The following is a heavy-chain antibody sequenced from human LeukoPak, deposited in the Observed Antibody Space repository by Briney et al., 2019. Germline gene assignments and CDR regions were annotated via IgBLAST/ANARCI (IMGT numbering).Heavy chain of an antibody. J-gene: IGHJ3*02. CDR2: LSGSGGST. CDR1: GFTFSSYA. V-gene: IGHV3-23*01. Sequence: GGSLRLSCAASGFTFSSYAMNWVRQAPGKGLEWVSVLSGSGGSTVYADSVKGRFTISRDNPKNTLYLQMSSLRVDDTAVYYCASRRPRVGNAFDIWGQGTMVTVSS. CDR3: ASRRPRVGNAFDI. D-gene: IGHD3-10*01.